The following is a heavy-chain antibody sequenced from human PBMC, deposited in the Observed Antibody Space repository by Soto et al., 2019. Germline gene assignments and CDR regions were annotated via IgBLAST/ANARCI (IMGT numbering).Heavy chain of an antibody. CDR2: ISATSTCI. J-gene: IGHJ4*01. Sequence: KPGGSLRLSCAGSSFNFTSYSLNWVRQAPGKGLEWVSSISATSTCIFYADSVKGRFTISRDNAQNSVSLQMNSLRAEDTALYYCARVHSATGSTQFDHWGHGTLVTVSS. CDR1: SFNFTSYS. CDR3: ARVHSATGSTQFDH. V-gene: IGHV3-21*01. D-gene: IGHD3-9*01.